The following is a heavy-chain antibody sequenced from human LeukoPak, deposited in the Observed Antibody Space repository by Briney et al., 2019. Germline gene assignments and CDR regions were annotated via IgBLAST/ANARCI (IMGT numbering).Heavy chain of an antibody. D-gene: IGHD3-10*01. V-gene: IGHV1-46*01. J-gene: IGHJ5*02. Sequence: ASVKLSCKASGFKFTNIYFHWVRHAPGQGLEWMGIINPSGGTTTYAQKFQGNITMTRDTSTSTVYMEMTSLTSEDTAVYYCARSEFSKSIWFEPWGQGTLVTVSS. CDR2: INPSGGTT. CDR1: GFKFTNIY. CDR3: ARSEFSKSIWFEP.